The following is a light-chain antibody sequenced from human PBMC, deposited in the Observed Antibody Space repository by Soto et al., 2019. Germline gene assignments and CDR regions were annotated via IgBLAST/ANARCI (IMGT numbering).Light chain of an antibody. Sequence: QSALTPPASVSGSPGQSITISCTGTSSDVGGYDYVSWYQLHPGKAPKLMVFEVNNRPSGVSYRFSGSKSGNTASLTISGLQAEDEADYFCSSYSISTAYLFGTGTKLTVL. CDR2: EVN. V-gene: IGLV2-14*01. J-gene: IGLJ1*01. CDR3: SSYSISTAYL. CDR1: SSDVGGYDY.